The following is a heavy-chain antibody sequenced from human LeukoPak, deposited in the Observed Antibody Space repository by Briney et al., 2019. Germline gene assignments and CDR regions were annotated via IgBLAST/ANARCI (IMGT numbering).Heavy chain of an antibody. CDR1: GFTVCSNY. CDR3: ARAAYYYDSSGYYYDSNAFDI. Sequence: GGSLRLSCAASGFTVCSNYMSWVRQAPGKGLEWVSVIYSGGSTYYSDSVKGRFTISRDNSKNTLYLQMNSLRAEDTAVYYCARAAYYYDSSGYYYDSNAFDIWGQGTMVTVSS. D-gene: IGHD3-22*01. V-gene: IGHV3-66*01. J-gene: IGHJ3*02. CDR2: IYSGGST.